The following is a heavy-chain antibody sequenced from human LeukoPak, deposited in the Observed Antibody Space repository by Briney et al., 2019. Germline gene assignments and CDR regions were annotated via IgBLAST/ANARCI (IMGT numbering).Heavy chain of an antibody. CDR1: GGSISSSNYY. V-gene: IGHV4-39*07. J-gene: IGHJ5*02. CDR2: IYYSGST. Sequence: SETLSLTCTVSGGSISSSNYYWGWIRQPPGKGLEWIGNIYYSGSTYYNPSLKSRVTISVHTSKNQFSLKLSSVTAADTAVYYCARAYSSSWYFNWFDPWGQGTLVTVSS. CDR3: ARAYSSSWYFNWFDP. D-gene: IGHD6-13*01.